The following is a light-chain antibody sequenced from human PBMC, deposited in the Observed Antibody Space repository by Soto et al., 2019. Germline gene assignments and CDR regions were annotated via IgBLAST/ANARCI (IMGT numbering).Light chain of an antibody. Sequence: QSALTQPASVSGSPGQSITISCTGTSSDVGGYNYVSWYQQYPGKAPKLMIYEVSNRPSGVSNRFSGSKSGNTASLTISGLRAEDEADYYCSSYTSSSTLVFGTGTKVTVL. CDR2: EVS. CDR1: SSDVGGYNY. V-gene: IGLV2-14*01. CDR3: SSYTSSSTLV. J-gene: IGLJ1*01.